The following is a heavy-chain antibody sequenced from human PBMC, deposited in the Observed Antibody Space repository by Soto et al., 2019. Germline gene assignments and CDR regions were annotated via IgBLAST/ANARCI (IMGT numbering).Heavy chain of an antibody. D-gene: IGHD3-22*01. CDR1: GFTFSSYA. V-gene: IGHV3-23*01. CDR3: AKSRAGYYDSSGDPFPFDY. CDR2: ISGSGGST. J-gene: IGHJ4*02. Sequence: PGGSLRLSCAASGFTFSSYAMSSVRQAPGKGLEWVSAISGSGGSTYYADSVKGRFTISRDNSKNTLYLQMNSLRAEDTAVYYCAKSRAGYYDSSGDPFPFDYWGQGTLVTVSS.